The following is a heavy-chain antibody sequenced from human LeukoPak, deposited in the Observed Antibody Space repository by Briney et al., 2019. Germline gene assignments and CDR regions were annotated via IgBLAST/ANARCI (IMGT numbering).Heavy chain of an antibody. CDR3: ARMSGSRLPGY. D-gene: IGHD3-3*01. CDR1: DFYFTEAW. Sequence: GGSLRLSCVVSDFYFTEAWMNWVRQAPGKGLEWVSYISSSSSSRYYADSVKGRFTISRDDARNSLYLQMNSLRAEDTAVYYCARMSGSRLPGYWGQGALVTVSS. CDR2: ISSSSSSR. J-gene: IGHJ4*02. V-gene: IGHV3-48*01.